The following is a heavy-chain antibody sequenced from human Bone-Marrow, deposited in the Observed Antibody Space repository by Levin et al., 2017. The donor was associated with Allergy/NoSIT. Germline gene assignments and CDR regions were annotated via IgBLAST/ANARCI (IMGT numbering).Heavy chain of an antibody. D-gene: IGHD5-24*01. CDR2: IRGYDDST. CDR1: GFNFNAYG. CDR3: GESLQS. J-gene: IGHJ5*02. V-gene: IGHV3-23*01. Sequence: GESLKISCAVSGFNFNAYGMTWVRQAPGKGLEWVSTIRGYDDSTYYTDSVRGRFTISRDTSEDTLYLQLNSLRAEDTAVYYCGESLQSWGQGTLVTVSS.